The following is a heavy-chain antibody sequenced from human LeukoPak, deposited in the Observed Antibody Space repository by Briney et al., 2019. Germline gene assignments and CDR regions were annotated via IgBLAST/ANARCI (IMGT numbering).Heavy chain of an antibody. D-gene: IGHD6-19*01. J-gene: IGHJ4*02. V-gene: IGHV3-30*18. CDR2: ISYDGSNK. CDR1: GFTFSSYG. CDR3: AKMYSSGSDY. Sequence: GRSLRLSCAASGFTFSSYGMHWVRRAPGKGLEWVAVISYDGSNKYYADSVEGRFTISRDNSKNTLYLQMNSLRAEDTAVYYCAKMYSSGSDYWGQGTLVTVSS.